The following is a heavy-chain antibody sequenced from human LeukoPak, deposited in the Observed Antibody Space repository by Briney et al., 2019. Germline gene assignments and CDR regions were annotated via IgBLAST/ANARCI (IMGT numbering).Heavy chain of an antibody. J-gene: IGHJ4*02. CDR2: TSGSGDST. D-gene: IGHD3-9*01. CDR3: ATHGAYDILTGYLDY. Sequence: GGSLRLSCAASGFTFSSYAMSWVRQAPGKGLEWVSSTSGSGDSTYYADSVKGRFTISRDNSKNTLYLQLNSLRAEETSVYYCATHGAYDILTGYLDYWGQGTLVTVSS. V-gene: IGHV3-23*01. CDR1: GFTFSSYA.